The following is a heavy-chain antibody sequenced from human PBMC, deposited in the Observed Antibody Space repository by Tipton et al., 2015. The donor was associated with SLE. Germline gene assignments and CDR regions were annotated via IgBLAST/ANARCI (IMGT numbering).Heavy chain of an antibody. J-gene: IGHJ4*02. CDR3: ARVKSGEYDY. Sequence: TLSLTCTVSGGSISSYYWSWIRQPPGKGLEWIGYIYYSGSTHYNPSLKSRVTISVDTSKNQFSLKLSSVTAADTAVYYCARVKSGEYDYWGQGTLVTVSS. V-gene: IGHV4-59*07. D-gene: IGHD2/OR15-2a*01. CDR1: GGSISSYY. CDR2: IYYSGST.